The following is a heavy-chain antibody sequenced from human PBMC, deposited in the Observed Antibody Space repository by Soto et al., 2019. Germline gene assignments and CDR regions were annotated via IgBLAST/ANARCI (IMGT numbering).Heavy chain of an antibody. CDR3: AREFSNFYRNYPPLY. Sequence: ASGKVSCKASGYTFTSYYMHWVRQAPGQGLEWMGIINPSGGSTSYAQKFQGRVTMTRDTSTSTVYMELSSLRSEDTAVYYCAREFSNFYRNYPPLYWGQGTLVTVSS. D-gene: IGHD1-7*01. J-gene: IGHJ4*02. V-gene: IGHV1-46*03. CDR1: GYTFTSYY. CDR2: INPSGGST.